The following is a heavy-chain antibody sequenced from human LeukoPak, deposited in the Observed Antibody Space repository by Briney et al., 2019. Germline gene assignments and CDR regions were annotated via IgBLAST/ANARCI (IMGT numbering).Heavy chain of an antibody. CDR1: GFTSSSRY. D-gene: IGHD2-21*02. J-gene: IGHJ4*02. V-gene: IGHV3-53*01. CDR2: IHGDGST. CDR3: ARGESSDCTCIDY. Sequence: GGSLRLSCAASGFTSSSRYMSWVRQAPGKGLEWVSVIHGDGSTYYADSVKGRFTISRDNSKNTLYLQMNSLRAEDTAVYYCARGESSDCTCIDYWGQGTLVSVSS.